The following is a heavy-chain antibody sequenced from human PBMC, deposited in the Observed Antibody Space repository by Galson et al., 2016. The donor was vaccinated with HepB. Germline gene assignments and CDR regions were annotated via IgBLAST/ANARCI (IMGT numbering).Heavy chain of an antibody. V-gene: IGHV3-30*03. CDR2: ISFDESNE. CDR1: GFTVGNNY. D-gene: IGHD3-22*01. Sequence: SLRLSCAASGFTVGNNYMHWVRQAPGKGLEWLAVISFDESNEYYADSVKGRFTVSRDNSKNTLYLQMNSLRAEDTAVYYCARDAFYDTSGLVWHFDYWGQGTLVTVSS. J-gene: IGHJ4*02. CDR3: ARDAFYDTSGLVWHFDY.